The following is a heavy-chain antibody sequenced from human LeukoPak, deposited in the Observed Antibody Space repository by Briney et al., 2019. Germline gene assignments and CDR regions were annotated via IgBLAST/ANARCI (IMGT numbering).Heavy chain of an antibody. V-gene: IGHV3-7*04. CDR3: ARDNVDTAIPDMDV. J-gene: IGHJ6*02. CDR2: IKQDGSEK. Sequence: GGSLRLSCAASGFTFSSYWMSWVRQAPGKGLEWVANIKQDGSEKYYVDSVKGRFTISRDNAKNSLYLQMNSLRAEDTAVYYCARDNVDTAIPDMDVWGQGTTVTVSS. CDR1: GFTFSSYW. D-gene: IGHD5-18*01.